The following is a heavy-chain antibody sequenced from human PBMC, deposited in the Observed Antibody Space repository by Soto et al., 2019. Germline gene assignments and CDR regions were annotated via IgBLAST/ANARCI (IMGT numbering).Heavy chain of an antibody. V-gene: IGHV3-23*01. CDR2: ISGSGDST. D-gene: IGHD2-15*01. CDR3: AKENRRGYCSGGICYGYFDY. Sequence: EVQLLESGGGLVQPGGSLRLSCTASGFTFSNYAMSWVRQAPGKGLEWVSTISGSGDSTNYADSVKGQFAISRDNSNXXXXXXXXXXXXXXXXVYYCAKENRRGYCSGGICYGYFDYWGQGTL. CDR1: GFTFSNYA. J-gene: IGHJ4*02.